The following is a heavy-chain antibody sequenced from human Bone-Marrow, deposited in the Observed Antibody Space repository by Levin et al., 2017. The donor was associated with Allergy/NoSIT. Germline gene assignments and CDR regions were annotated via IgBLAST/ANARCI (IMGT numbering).Heavy chain of an antibody. CDR2: INYSGTT. V-gene: IGHV4-30-4*01. D-gene: IGHD3-10*01. CDR3: TRDFGRGNWFDP. J-gene: IGHJ5*02. Sequence: SETLSLTCSVSGVSISSTEYYWTWIRQPPGKDLEWMGYINYSGTTHYNPSLKSRLLISVDTSKNEFSLSLSSVTAADTAIYYCTRDFGRGNWFDPWGHGILVTVSS. CDR1: GVSISSTEYY.